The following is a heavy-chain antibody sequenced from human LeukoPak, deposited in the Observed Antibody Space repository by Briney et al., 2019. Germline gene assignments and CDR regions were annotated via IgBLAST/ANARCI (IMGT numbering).Heavy chain of an antibody. Sequence: SETLSLTCTVSGGFISTSNYYWGWIRQPPGKGLEWIGSIYYGGSTYYDPSLKSRVTISVDTSKSQFSLKLSSVTAADTAVYYCASSSALNWFDPWGQGTLVTVSS. J-gene: IGHJ5*02. CDR1: GGFISTSNYY. D-gene: IGHD3-22*01. CDR2: IYYGGST. CDR3: ASSSALNWFDP. V-gene: IGHV4-39*01.